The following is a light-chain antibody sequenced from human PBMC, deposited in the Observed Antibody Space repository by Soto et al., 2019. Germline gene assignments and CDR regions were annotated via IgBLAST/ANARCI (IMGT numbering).Light chain of an antibody. CDR3: QQTGSTPHT. CDR2: AAS. CDR1: QSINSF. J-gene: IGKJ2*01. Sequence: DVQMTQSPSSLSASVGDRVAITCRASQSINSFLNWYQQTPGQAPTPLIYAASSWESGVTTRCSGSGSGTEFTLTISSLQPADFATYYCQQTGSTPHTFGRGTKLEIK. V-gene: IGKV1-39*01.